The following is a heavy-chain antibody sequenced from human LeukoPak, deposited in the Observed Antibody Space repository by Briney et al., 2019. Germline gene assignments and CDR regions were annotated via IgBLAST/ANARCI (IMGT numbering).Heavy chain of an antibody. CDR1: GFTFSTYA. Sequence: GGSLRLSCAASGFTFSTYAMNWVRQAPGRGLEWVSAISPIGSRTYYADSVKGRFTISRDNSKNTLYLQMNSLRAGDTAIYYCAKSSTVLKPIDSWGQGTLVTVSS. CDR2: ISPIGSRT. J-gene: IGHJ4*02. V-gene: IGHV3-23*01. D-gene: IGHD1-14*01. CDR3: AKSSTVLKPIDS.